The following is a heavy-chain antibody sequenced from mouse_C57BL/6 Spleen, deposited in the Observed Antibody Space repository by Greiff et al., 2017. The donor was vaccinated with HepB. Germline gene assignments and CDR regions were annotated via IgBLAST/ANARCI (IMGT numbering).Heavy chain of an antibody. J-gene: IGHJ2*01. CDR2: IHPNSGST. V-gene: IGHV1-64*01. CDR1: GYTFTSYW. D-gene: IGHD1-2*01. Sequence: VQLQESGAELVKPGASVKLSCKASGYTFTSYWMHWVKQRPGQGLEWIGMIHPNSGSTNYNEKFKSKATLTVDKSSSTAYMQLSSLTSEDSAVYYCARYGDGAFDYWGQGTTLTVSS. CDR3: ARYGDGAFDY.